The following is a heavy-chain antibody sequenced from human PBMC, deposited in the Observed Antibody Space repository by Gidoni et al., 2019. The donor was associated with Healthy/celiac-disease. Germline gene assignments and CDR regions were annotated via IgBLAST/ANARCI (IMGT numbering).Heavy chain of an antibody. Sequence: QLQLVQFGAEVKKPGSSVKVSCKASGCTFSSYAISWVRRAPGQGLGWRGGIIPIFGTASYAQKYQGRVTITADESTSTAYMELSSQRSEDTAVYYCAREWPVVAARRRLMFDPWGQGTLVTVSS. CDR3: AREWPVVAARRRLMFDP. J-gene: IGHJ5*02. CDR2: IIPIFGTA. V-gene: IGHV1-69*01. CDR1: GCTFSSYA. D-gene: IGHD6-6*01.